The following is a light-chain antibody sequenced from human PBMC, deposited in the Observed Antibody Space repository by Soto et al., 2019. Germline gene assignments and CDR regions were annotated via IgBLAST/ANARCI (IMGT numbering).Light chain of an antibody. Sequence: DIQMTQSPSTLSASVGDRVTITCRASQSISSWLAWYQQKPGKAPKLLIYEASSLKSGVPSRFSGSGSATGFILPISSLQPDDFVTYYCEDYSSSSGLTFGGGTKVDIK. V-gene: IGKV1-5*03. CDR3: EDYSSSSGLT. CDR2: EAS. CDR1: QSISSW. J-gene: IGKJ4*01.